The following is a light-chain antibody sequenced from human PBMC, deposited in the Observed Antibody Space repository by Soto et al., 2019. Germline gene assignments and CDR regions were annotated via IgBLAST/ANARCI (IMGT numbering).Light chain of an antibody. J-gene: IGLJ1*01. CDR3: SSYTTSNTRQIV. Sequence: QSVLTPPASVSGSPGQSITISCTGTSSDVGGYNYVSWHQHHPGKAPKLLIYDVSNRPSGVSNRFSGSKSDNTASLTISGLQPEDEADYYCSSYTTSNTRQIVFGTGTKVTVL. CDR1: SSDVGGYNY. V-gene: IGLV2-14*03. CDR2: DVS.